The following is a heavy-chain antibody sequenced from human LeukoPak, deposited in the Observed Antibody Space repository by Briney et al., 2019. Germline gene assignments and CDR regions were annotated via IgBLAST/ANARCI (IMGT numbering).Heavy chain of an antibody. CDR2: VNRDGSET. Sequence: GGSLRLSCAASGFALSSRWMTWVSQVPGRGPEWVANVNRDGSETYYLDSVKGRFTISKDNAKNSLYLQMNSLRAEDTALYHCARNNGMDVWGQGTTVIVSS. CDR1: GFALSSRW. J-gene: IGHJ6*02. CDR3: ARNNGMDV. V-gene: IGHV3-7*03.